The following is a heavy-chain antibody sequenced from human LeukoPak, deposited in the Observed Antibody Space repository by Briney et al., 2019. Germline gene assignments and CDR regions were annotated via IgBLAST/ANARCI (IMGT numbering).Heavy chain of an antibody. CDR1: GGSISSYY. CDR3: AIDEDYSNYFDY. Sequence: SETLSLTCTVSGGSISSYYWSWIRQPAGEGLEWIGRIYTSGSTNYNPSLKSRVTMSVDTSKNQFSLRLSSVTAADTAVYYFAIDEDYSNYFDYWGQGTLVTVSS. D-gene: IGHD4-11*01. V-gene: IGHV4-4*07. J-gene: IGHJ4*02. CDR2: IYTSGST.